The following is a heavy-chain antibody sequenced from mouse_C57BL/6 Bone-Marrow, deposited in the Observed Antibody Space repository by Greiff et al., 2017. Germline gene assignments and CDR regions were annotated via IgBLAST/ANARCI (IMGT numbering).Heavy chain of an antibody. Sequence: VQLQQSGAELARPGASVKLSCKASGYTFTSYGISWVKQRTGQGLEWIGEIYPRSGNTYYNEKFKGKATLTADKSSSTAYMELRSLTSEDSAVYFCARITTVEGAWFAYWGQGTLVTVSA. CDR1: GYTFTSYG. CDR2: IYPRSGNT. D-gene: IGHD1-1*01. CDR3: ARITTVEGAWFAY. V-gene: IGHV1-81*01. J-gene: IGHJ3*01.